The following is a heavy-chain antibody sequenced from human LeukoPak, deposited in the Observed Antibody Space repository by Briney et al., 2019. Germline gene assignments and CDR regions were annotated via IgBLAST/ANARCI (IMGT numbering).Heavy chain of an antibody. CDR1: GYTFTGYY. CDR2: INPNSGGT. V-gene: IGHV1-2*02. J-gene: IGHJ6*03. CDR3: ARHGSNPPWYYYYYYMDV. D-gene: IGHD4-11*01. Sequence: ASVKVSCKASGYTFTGYYMHWVRQAPGQGLEWMGWINPNSGGTNYAQKFQGRVTMTRDTSISTAYMELSRLRSDDTAVYYCARHGSNPPWYYYYYYMDVWGKGTTVTVSS.